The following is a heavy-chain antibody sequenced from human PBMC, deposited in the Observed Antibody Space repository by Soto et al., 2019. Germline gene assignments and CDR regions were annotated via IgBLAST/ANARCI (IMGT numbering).Heavy chain of an antibody. J-gene: IGHJ3*02. Sequence: GGSLRLSCAASGFTFDDYAMHWVRQAPGKGLEWVSGISWNSGSIGYADSVKGRFTISRDNAKNSLYLQMNSLRAEDTALYYCAKDVHAGDAFDWLGAFDIWGQGTMVTVSS. CDR2: ISWNSGSI. CDR3: AKDVHAGDAFDWLGAFDI. V-gene: IGHV3-9*01. D-gene: IGHD3-9*01. CDR1: GFTFDDYA.